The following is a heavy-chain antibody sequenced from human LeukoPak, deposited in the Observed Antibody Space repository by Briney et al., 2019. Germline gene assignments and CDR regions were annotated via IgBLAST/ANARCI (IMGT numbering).Heavy chain of an antibody. V-gene: IGHV3-30-3*01. CDR2: ISYDGSNK. Sequence: QSGGSLRLSCAASGFTFSSYAMHWVRQAPGKGLEWVAVISYDGSNKYYADSVKGRFTISRDNSKNTLYLQMNSLRAEDTAVYYCARASQDYVWGSYQYWGQGTLVTVSS. D-gene: IGHD3-16*02. CDR3: ARASQDYVWGSYQY. CDR1: GFTFSSYA. J-gene: IGHJ4*02.